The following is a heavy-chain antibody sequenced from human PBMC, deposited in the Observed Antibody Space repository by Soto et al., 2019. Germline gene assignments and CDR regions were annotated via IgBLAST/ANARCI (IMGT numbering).Heavy chain of an antibody. D-gene: IGHD3-22*01. CDR2: IIPIFGTA. Sequence: QVQLVQSGAEVKKPGSSVKVSCKASGGTFSSYAISWVRQAPGQGLEWMGGIIPIFGTANYAQKFQGRVTITADKSTSTAYMELSSLRSEDTAVYYCARVRKVVVVNPHWYYGMDVWGQGTTVTVSS. J-gene: IGHJ6*02. CDR3: ARVRKVVVVNPHWYYGMDV. V-gene: IGHV1-69*06. CDR1: GGTFSSYA.